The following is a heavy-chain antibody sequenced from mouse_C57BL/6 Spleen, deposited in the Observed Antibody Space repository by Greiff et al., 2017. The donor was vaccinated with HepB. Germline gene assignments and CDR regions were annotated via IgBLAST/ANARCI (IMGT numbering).Heavy chain of an antibody. D-gene: IGHD1-1*01. V-gene: IGHV1-69*01. CDR1: GYTFTSYW. CDR3: ARRYYGSSYGYFDY. Sequence: VKLQQPGAELVMPGASVKLSCKASGYTFTSYWMHWVKQRPGQGLEWIGEIDPSDSYTNYNQKFKGKSTLTVDKSSSTAYMQLSSLTSEDSAVYYCARRYYGSSYGYFDYWGQGTTLTVSS. CDR2: IDPSDSYT. J-gene: IGHJ2*01.